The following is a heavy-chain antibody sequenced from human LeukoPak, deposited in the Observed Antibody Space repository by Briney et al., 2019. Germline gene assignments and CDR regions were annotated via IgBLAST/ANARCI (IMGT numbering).Heavy chain of an antibody. J-gene: IGHJ5*02. CDR3: ARTPYYYDSPFDP. V-gene: IGHV4-34*10. CDR2: IYFSGST. Sequence: SETLSLTCAVYGGSFSGYYWGWIRQPPGKGLDWIGNIYFSGSTYYNPSLKSRITMAVDTSKNQFSLKLSSVTAADTAVYFCARTPYYYDSPFDPWGQGTLVTVSS. D-gene: IGHD3-10*01. CDR1: GGSFSGYY.